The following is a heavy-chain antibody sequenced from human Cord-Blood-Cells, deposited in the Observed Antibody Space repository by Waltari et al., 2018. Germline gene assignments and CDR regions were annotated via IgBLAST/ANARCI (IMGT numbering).Heavy chain of an antibody. CDR1: GGSISSSSYY. D-gene: IGHD3-3*01. CDR2: INYSGST. CDR3: ARHVYDFWSGYYFDY. V-gene: IGHV4-39*01. J-gene: IGHJ4*02. Sequence: QLQLQESGPGLVKPSETLSLTCTVSGGSISSSSYYWGWIRQPPGKGLEWIGSINYSGSTYYNPSLKSRVTISVDTSKNQFSLKLSSVTAADTAVYYCARHVYDFWSGYYFDYWGQGTLVTVSS.